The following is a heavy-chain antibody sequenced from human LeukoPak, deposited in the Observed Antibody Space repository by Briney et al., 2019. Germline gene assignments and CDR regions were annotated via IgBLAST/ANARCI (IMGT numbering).Heavy chain of an antibody. D-gene: IGHD2/OR15-2a*01. CDR3: AKGLASTTSYGNWFDP. J-gene: IGHJ5*02. CDR1: GFTFRTYA. V-gene: IGHV3-30*18. CDR2: ISSDGNNE. Sequence: GRPLRLSCGASGFTFRTYAMHWVRQTPDKGLEWVASISSDGNNENYADSVKGRFAISRDNSKNTLYLRMNNLTPEDTGVYYCAKGLASTTSYGNWFDPWGQGTLVTVSS.